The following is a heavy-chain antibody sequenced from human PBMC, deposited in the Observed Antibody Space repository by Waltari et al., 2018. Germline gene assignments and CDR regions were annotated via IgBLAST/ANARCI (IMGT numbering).Heavy chain of an antibody. CDR2: IYYSGST. D-gene: IGHD1-26*01. J-gene: IGHJ5*02. Sequence: QVQLQESGPGLVKPSETLSLTCPVAGGSISSYYWSWIRQPPGKGLEWIGYIYYSGSTNYNPSLKSRVTISVDTSKNQFSLKLSSVTAADTAVYYCARVGATTFNWFDPWGQGTLVTVSS. CDR1: GGSISSYY. CDR3: ARVGATTFNWFDP. V-gene: IGHV4-59*01.